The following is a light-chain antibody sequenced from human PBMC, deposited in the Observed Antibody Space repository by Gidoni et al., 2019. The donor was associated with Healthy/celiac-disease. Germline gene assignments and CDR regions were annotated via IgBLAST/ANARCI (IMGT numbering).Light chain of an antibody. CDR1: QSVSSN. CDR2: GAS. Sequence: PAPRMWYPGERATPSGRASQSVSSNLAWYQQKPGQATRLLIYGASTRATGIPARFSGSGSGTEFTLTISSLQSEDFAVYYCQQYNNWPPLTFGGGTKVEIK. V-gene: IGKV3-15*01. CDR3: QQYNNWPPLT. J-gene: IGKJ4*01.